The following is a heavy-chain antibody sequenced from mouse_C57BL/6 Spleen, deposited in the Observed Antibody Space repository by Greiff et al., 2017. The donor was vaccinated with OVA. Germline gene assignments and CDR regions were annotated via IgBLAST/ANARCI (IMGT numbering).Heavy chain of an antibody. CDR3: ARPIYYYGSSYVWYFDV. J-gene: IGHJ1*03. Sequence: QVQLQQSGAELVRPGTSVKMSCKASGYTFTNYWIGWAKQRPGHGLEWIGDIYPGGGYTNYNEKFKGKATLTADKSSSTAYMQFSSLTSEDSAIYYCARPIYYYGSSYVWYFDVWGTGTTVTVSS. D-gene: IGHD1-1*01. CDR2: IYPGGGYT. CDR1: GYTFTNYW. V-gene: IGHV1-63*01.